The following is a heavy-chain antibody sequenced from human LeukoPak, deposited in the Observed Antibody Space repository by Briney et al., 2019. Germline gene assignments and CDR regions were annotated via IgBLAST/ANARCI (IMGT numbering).Heavy chain of an antibody. CDR2: ISSSGSTI. J-gene: IGHJ6*02. CDR3: ARASQGYGMDV. V-gene: IGHV3-48*03. CDR1: GFTFSSYE. Sequence: GGSLRLSCAASGFTFSSYEMNWVRQAPGKGLEWVSYISSSGSTIYYADSVKGRFTIYRDNAKNSLYLQMNSLRAEDTAVYYCARASQGYGMDVWGQGTTVTVSS.